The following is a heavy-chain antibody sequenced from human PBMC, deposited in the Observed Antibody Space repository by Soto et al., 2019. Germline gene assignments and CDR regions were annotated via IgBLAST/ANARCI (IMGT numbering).Heavy chain of an antibody. CDR2: INPSGGST. J-gene: IGHJ4*02. Sequence: ASVKVSCKASGYTFTGYYMHWVRQAPGQGLEWMGIINPSGGSTSYAQKFQGRVTMTRDTSTSTVYMELSSLRSEDTAVYYCARGPRGQWLAPRPSGFDYWGQGTLVTVSS. D-gene: IGHD6-19*01. CDR3: ARGPRGQWLAPRPSGFDY. V-gene: IGHV1-46*01. CDR1: GYTFTGYY.